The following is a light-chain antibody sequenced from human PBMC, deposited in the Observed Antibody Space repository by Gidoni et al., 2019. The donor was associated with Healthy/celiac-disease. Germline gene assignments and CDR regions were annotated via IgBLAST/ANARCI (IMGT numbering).Light chain of an antibody. J-gene: IGKJ4*01. CDR1: QSVSSSY. CDR2: GAS. CDR3: QQYGSSRAT. Sequence: EIVLTQSPGTLSLSPGERATLSCRASQSVSSSYLAWYQQNPDQAPRLLIYGASSRATGIPDMFSGSVSGTDFTLTSSRLEPEYFAVYYCQQYGSSRATFGGGTKVEIK. V-gene: IGKV3-20*01.